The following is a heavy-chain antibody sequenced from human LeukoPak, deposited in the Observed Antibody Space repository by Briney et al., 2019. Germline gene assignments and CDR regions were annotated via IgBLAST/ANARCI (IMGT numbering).Heavy chain of an antibody. CDR3: VGQLLRAV. CDR1: GFTFDDYG. Sequence: GGSLRLSCAASGFTFDDYGMHWVRQAPGKGLEWVSSISWNSASVGYVDSVKGRFTISRDNAKNSLYLQMNSLRVDDTAVYYCVGQLLRAVWGKGTTVTVSS. D-gene: IGHD2-2*01. J-gene: IGHJ6*04. V-gene: IGHV3-9*01. CDR2: ISWNSASV.